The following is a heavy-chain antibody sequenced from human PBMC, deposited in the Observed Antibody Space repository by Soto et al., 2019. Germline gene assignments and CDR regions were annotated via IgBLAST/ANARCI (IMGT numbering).Heavy chain of an antibody. CDR3: AKREYDILTGYLPLYYMDV. D-gene: IGHD3-9*01. CDR1: GFTFSSYA. Sequence: GGSLRLSCAASGFTFSSYAMSWVRQAPGKGLEWVSAISGSGGSTYYADSVKGRFTISRDNSKNTLYRQMNSLRAEDTAVYYCAKREYDILTGYLPLYYMDVWGKGTTVTVSS. CDR2: ISGSGGST. J-gene: IGHJ6*03. V-gene: IGHV3-23*01.